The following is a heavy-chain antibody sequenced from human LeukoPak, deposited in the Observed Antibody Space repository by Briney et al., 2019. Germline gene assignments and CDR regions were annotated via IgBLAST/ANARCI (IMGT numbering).Heavy chain of an antibody. V-gene: IGHV3-49*04. D-gene: IGHD3-22*01. J-gene: IGHJ4*02. Sequence: PGGSLRLSCAASGFRFGDYAMNWVRQAPGKGLEWVGFIRSKTKGGTTEYAASVKGRFTISRDDSNSIAYLQMNSLRTEDTAVYYCAHDSSGYSYSLDYWGQGTLVAASS. CDR2: IRSKTKGGTT. CDR3: AHDSSGYSYSLDY. CDR1: GFRFGDYA.